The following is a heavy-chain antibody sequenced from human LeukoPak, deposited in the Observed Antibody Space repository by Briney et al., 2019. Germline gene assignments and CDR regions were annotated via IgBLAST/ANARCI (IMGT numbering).Heavy chain of an antibody. Sequence: GGSLRLSCAASGFTFSSLWMGWLRQAPGKGQEWVANIKPDGSDKYYVESVKGRFTISRDNARNSLYLQMNSLRVEDTAIYYCARISRRELPCFWGQGTLVTVSS. J-gene: IGHJ4*02. CDR3: ARISRRELPCF. V-gene: IGHV3-7*03. D-gene: IGHD1-7*01. CDR2: IKPDGSDK. CDR1: GFTFSSLW.